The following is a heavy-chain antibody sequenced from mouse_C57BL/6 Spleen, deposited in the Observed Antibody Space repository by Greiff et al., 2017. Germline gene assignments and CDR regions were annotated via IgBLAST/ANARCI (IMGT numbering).Heavy chain of an antibody. CDR1: GYAFTNYL. CDR3: ARQITTVVAPYAMDY. Sequence: QVQLKESGAELVRPGTSVKVSCKASGYAFTNYLIEWVKQRPGQGLEWIGVINPGSGGTNYNEKFKGKETLTADKSSSTAYMQLSSLTSEDSAVYFCARQITTVVAPYAMDYWGQGTSVTVSS. V-gene: IGHV1-54*01. CDR2: INPGSGGT. J-gene: IGHJ4*01. D-gene: IGHD1-1*01.